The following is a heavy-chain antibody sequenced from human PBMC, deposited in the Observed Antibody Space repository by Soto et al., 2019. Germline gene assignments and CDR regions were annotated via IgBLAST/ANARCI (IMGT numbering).Heavy chain of an antibody. D-gene: IGHD4-17*01. V-gene: IGHV3-13*01. Sequence: GGSLRLSCAASGFTFSSYDMHWVRQATGKGLEWVSAIGTAGDTYYPGSVKGRFTISRENAKNSLYLQMNSLRAGDTAVYYCARASVTTLFDYWGQGTLVTVSS. CDR1: GFTFSSYD. J-gene: IGHJ4*02. CDR3: ARASVTTLFDY. CDR2: IGTAGDT.